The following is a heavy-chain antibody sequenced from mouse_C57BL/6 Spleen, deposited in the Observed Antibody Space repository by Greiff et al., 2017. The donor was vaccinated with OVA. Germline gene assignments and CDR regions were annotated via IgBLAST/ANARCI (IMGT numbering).Heavy chain of an antibody. D-gene: IGHD4-1*02. Sequence: QVQLKESGPEMVKPGASVKISCKASGYAFSSSWMNWVKQRPGKGLEWIGRIYPGDGDTNYNGKFKGKATLTADKSSSTAYMQLSSLTSEDSAVYFCARSEFNWDWYFDVWGTGTTVTASS. CDR3: ARSEFNWDWYFDV. CDR1: GYAFSSSW. J-gene: IGHJ1*03. CDR2: IYPGDGDT. V-gene: IGHV1-82*01.